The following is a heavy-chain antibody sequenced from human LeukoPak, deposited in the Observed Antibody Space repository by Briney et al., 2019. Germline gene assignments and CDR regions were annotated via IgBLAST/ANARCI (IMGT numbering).Heavy chain of an antibody. CDR1: GFTFSSYA. V-gene: IGHV3-23*01. CDR2: ISGSGGST. CDR3: ASRITMIVVEYDAFDI. Sequence: GGSLRLSCAASGFTFSSYAMSWVRQAPGKGLEWVSAISGSGGSTYYADSVKGRFTISRDNSKNTLYLQMNSLRAEDTAVYYCASRITMIVVEYDAFDIWGQGTMVTVSS. D-gene: IGHD3-22*01. J-gene: IGHJ3*02.